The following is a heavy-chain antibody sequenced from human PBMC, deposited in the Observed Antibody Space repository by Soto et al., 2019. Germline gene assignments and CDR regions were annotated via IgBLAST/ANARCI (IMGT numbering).Heavy chain of an antibody. D-gene: IGHD5-12*01. CDR3: AKGYYSGYDLAYFDY. CDR2: ISYDGSNK. Sequence: QVQLVESGGGVVQPGRSLRLSCAASGFTFSSYGMHWVRQAPGKGLEWVAVISYDGSNKYYADSVKGRFTISRDNSKNTLYLQMNSLRAEDTAVYYCAKGYYSGYDLAYFDYWGQGTLVTVSS. CDR1: GFTFSSYG. J-gene: IGHJ4*02. V-gene: IGHV3-30*18.